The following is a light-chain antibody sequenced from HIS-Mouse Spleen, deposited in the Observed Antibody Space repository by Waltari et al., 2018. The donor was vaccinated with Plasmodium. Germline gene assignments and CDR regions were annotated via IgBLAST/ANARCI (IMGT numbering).Light chain of an antibody. Sequence: SYALTQPPSVSVSPGQTARITCSGAALPKKSAYWYQQKSGQAPVLVIYEDSKRPSGIPERFSGSSSGTMATLTISGAQVEDEADYYCYSTDSSGNHRVFGGGTKLTVL. CDR2: EDS. CDR3: YSTDSSGNHRV. CDR1: ALPKKS. V-gene: IGLV3-10*01. J-gene: IGLJ3*02.